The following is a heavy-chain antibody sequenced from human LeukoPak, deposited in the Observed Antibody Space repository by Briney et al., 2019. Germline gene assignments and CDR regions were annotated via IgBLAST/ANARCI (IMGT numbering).Heavy chain of an antibody. CDR1: GGSISSYY. CDR3: ATDRYYDILTGYYSKTVVRKNRFDY. V-gene: IGHV4-59*01. Sequence: PSETLSLTCTVSGGSISSYYWSWIRQPPGKGLEWIGYIYYSGSTNYNPSLKSRVTISVDTSKNQFSLKLSSVTAADTAVYYCATDRYYDILTGYYSKTVVRKNRFDYWGQGTLVTVSS. J-gene: IGHJ4*02. CDR2: IYYSGST. D-gene: IGHD3-9*01.